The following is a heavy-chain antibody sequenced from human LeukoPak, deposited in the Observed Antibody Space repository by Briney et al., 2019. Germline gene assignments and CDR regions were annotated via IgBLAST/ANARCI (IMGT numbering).Heavy chain of an antibody. D-gene: IGHD6-13*01. CDR3: ARDLMGIAYRGAFYY. Sequence: PSETLSLTCTVSGGSISSYYWSWIRQPPGKGLEWIGYIYYSGSTKYNSSLKSRVTISVDTSKNQFSLKLSSVTAADTAVYYCARDLMGIAYRGAFYYWGQGTLVTVSS. CDR1: GGSISSYY. CDR2: IYYSGST. V-gene: IGHV4-59*01. J-gene: IGHJ4*02.